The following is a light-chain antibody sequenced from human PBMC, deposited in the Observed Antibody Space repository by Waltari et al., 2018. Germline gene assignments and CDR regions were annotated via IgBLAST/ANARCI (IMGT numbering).Light chain of an antibody. CDR2: GAS. J-gene: IGKJ1*01. Sequence: EIVLTQSPGTLSLSPGERATLSCRASQSVGSTLAWDQQKPGQPPSLPIYGASSRATGIPDRFSGSGSGTDFSLTIGRLEPEDFAVYYCQHYVRLPATFGQGTKVEIK. V-gene: IGKV3-20*01. CDR3: QHYVRLPAT. CDR1: QSVGST.